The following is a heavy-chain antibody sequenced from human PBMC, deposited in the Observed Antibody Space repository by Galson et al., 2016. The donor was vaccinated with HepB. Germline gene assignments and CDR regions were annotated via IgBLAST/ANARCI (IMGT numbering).Heavy chain of an antibody. V-gene: IGHV3-23*01. CDR1: GFTFRYYA. Sequence: SLRLSCASSGFTFRYYAMTWVRRAPGKGLEWVSDISGAGSTTHYAYSVKGRFTISRDNSRDTLYLQMDRLRAADTAVYYCAKERGWYGGPNYGSWGQGTLVTVSS. D-gene: IGHD2-15*01. CDR2: ISGAGSTT. CDR3: AKERGWYGGPNYGS. J-gene: IGHJ5*02.